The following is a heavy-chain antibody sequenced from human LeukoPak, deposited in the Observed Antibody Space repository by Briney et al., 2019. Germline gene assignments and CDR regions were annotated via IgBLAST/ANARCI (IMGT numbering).Heavy chain of an antibody. CDR1: GFTFSSYP. CDR3: AKDPNGDYIGTFDI. D-gene: IGHD4-17*01. J-gene: IGHJ3*02. V-gene: IGHV3-30-3*01. Sequence: HPGGSLRLSCAASGFTFSSYPMHWVRQAPGLGLQWVAVISHDGSNKYYEDSVKGRFTISRDNSKNTLYLQMNSLRAEDTAVYYCAKDPNGDYIGTFDIWGQGTMVTVSS. CDR2: ISHDGSNK.